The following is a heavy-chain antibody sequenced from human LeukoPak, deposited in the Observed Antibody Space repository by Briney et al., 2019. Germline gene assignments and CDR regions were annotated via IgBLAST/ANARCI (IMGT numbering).Heavy chain of an antibody. CDR3: ARDLYENYFDY. J-gene: IGHJ4*02. V-gene: IGHV4-31*03. CDR1: GGSISSGGYY. D-gene: IGHD2-8*01. CDR2: IYYSGST. Sequence: SETLSLTCTVSGGSISSGGYYWSWIRQHPGKGLEWIGYIYYSGSTYYNPSLKSRVTISVDTSKNQFSLKLSSVAAADTAVYYCARDLYENYFDYWGQGTLVTVSS.